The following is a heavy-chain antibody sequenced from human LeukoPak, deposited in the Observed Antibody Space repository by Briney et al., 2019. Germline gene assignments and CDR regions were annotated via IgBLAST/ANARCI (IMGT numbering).Heavy chain of an antibody. CDR3: ARDYWWNYDY. D-gene: IGHD1-7*01. CDR2: ISKDGSDK. J-gene: IGHJ4*02. V-gene: IGHV3-30-3*01. Sequence: PGGSLRLSCVASGFTLGSYWMHWVRQAPGKGLEWVAVISKDGSDKYYPGSVRGRFTISRDNSKNTIYLQMDSLRAEDTAIYYCARDYWWNYDYWGQGTLVTVSS. CDR1: GFTLGSYW.